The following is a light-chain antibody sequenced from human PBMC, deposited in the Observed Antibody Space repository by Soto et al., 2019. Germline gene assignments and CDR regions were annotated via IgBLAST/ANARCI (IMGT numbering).Light chain of an antibody. J-gene: IGKJ1*01. CDR1: QSVHSNY. Sequence: EIVLTQSPGPLSLSPGERATLSCMSSQSVHSNYLAWYQQKPGQAPRIIIFGASGRATGIPDRFSGSGSGTDCTLTISRLEPKDVAVYYCQQYGSLSWTLGQGTKVDI. V-gene: IGKV3-20*01. CDR3: QQYGSLSWT. CDR2: GAS.